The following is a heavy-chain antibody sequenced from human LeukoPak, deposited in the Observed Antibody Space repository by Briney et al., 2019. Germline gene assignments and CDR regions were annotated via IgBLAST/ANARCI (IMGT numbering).Heavy chain of an antibody. V-gene: IGHV4-39*01. CDR2: IYYSGST. D-gene: IGHD5-24*01. CDR3: ARGRWLPTEPFDY. J-gene: IGHJ4*02. CDR1: GGSISSSSYY. Sequence: SETLSLTCTVAGGSISSSSYYWGWIRQPPGKGLEWIGSIYYSGSTYYNPSLKSRVTISVDTSKNQFSLKLSSVTAADTAVYYCARGRWLPTEPFDYWGQGTLVTVSS.